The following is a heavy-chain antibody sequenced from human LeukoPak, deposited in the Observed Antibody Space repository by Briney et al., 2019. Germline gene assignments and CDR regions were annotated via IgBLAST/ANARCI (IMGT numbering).Heavy chain of an antibody. Sequence: GGSLRLSCAASGFTFSSYAMHWVRQAPGKGLEYVSAISSNGGSTYYANSVKGRFTISRDNSKNTLYLQMGSLRAEDMAVYYCAREKTYYYDSSGYYYVQTGPFDYWGQGTLVTVSS. D-gene: IGHD3-22*01. CDR2: ISSNGGST. J-gene: IGHJ4*02. CDR3: AREKTYYYDSSGYYYVQTGPFDY. V-gene: IGHV3-64*01. CDR1: GFTFSSYA.